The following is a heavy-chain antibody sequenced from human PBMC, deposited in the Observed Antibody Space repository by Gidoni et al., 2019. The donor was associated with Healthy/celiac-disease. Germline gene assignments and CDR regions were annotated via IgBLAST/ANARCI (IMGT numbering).Heavy chain of an antibody. CDR2: INPSGGST. J-gene: IGHJ4*02. CDR1: GYPFTSSY. CDR3: ARAYSSGWYPNDY. V-gene: IGHV1-46*01. D-gene: IGHD6-19*01. Sequence: QVQLVQSGAEVKKPGASVKVSCQASGYPFTSSYLHWVRQAPGQGLQWMGIINPSGGSTSYAQKFQGRVTMTRDTSTSTVDMELSSLRSEDTAVYYCARAYSSGWYPNDYWGQGTLVTVSS.